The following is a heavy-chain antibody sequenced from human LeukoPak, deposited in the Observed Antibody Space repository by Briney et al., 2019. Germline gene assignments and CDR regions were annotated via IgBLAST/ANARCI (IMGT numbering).Heavy chain of an antibody. J-gene: IGHJ4*02. CDR3: AKEQSSSGFFDY. D-gene: IGHD6-6*01. Sequence: SCKASGGTFSSYAMSWVRQAPGKGLEWVSAISGRGDRTYYADSVKGRFTISRDNSKNTLYLQMNSLRAEDTAVYYCAKEQSSSGFFDYWGQGTLVTVSS. CDR1: GGTFSSYA. V-gene: IGHV3-23*01. CDR2: ISGRGDRT.